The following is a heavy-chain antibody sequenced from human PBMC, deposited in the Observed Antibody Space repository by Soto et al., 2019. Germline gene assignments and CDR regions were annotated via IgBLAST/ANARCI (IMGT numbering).Heavy chain of an antibody. CDR3: ARRAPSNWFDP. CDR1: GGSVSSGSYY. V-gene: IGHV4-39*01. Sequence: SETLSLTCTVSGGSVSSGSYYWGWIRQSPGKGLEWIGSIYYNGNTYSNPSLRSRVTVSADTSKNQFSLNLSSVTAADTAVYYCARRAPSNWFDPWGQGTLVTVSS. CDR2: IYYNGNT. J-gene: IGHJ5*02.